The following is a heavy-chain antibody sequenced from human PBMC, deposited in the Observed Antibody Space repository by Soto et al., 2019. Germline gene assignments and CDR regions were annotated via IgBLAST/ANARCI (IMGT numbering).Heavy chain of an antibody. CDR3: ATVITIFGVALRWFDP. D-gene: IGHD3-3*01. J-gene: IGHJ5*02. CDR1: GYTLSELA. Sequence: ASVKVSWKVSGYTLSELAIHWVRQAPGKGLEWMGGFDPEDGETIYAQKFQGRVTMTEDTSTDTAYMELSSLRSEDTAVYYCATVITIFGVALRWFDPWGQGTLVTVSS. CDR2: FDPEDGET. V-gene: IGHV1-24*01.